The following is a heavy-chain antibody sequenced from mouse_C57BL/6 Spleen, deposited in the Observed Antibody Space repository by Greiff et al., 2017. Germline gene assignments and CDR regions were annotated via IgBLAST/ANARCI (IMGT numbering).Heavy chain of an antibody. CDR1: GYSITSDY. V-gene: IGHV3-8*01. J-gene: IGHJ1*03. Sequence: EVKLVESGPGLAKPSQTLSLTCSVTGYSITSDYWTWIRKFPGNKLEYMGYLSYSGSTYYNPSLKSRIAITRDTTKHQYYLLSNSVTTEDTATYYCARTTTVVERYFDVWGTGTTVTVSS. D-gene: IGHD1-1*01. CDR2: LSYSGST. CDR3: ARTTTVVERYFDV.